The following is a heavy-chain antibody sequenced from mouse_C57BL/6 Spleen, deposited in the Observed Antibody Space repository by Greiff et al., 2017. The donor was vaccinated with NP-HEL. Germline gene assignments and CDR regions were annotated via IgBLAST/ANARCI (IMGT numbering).Heavy chain of an antibody. CDR1: GYSITSGYY. Sequence: EVQLQESGPGLVKPSQSLSLTCSVTGYSITSGYYWNWIRQFPGNKLEWMGDISYDGSNNYNPSLKNRITITRDTSKNQFFLKLNSVTTEDTATYYCARDRYYGSSPFAYWGQGTLVTVSA. CDR3: ARDRYYGSSPFAY. J-gene: IGHJ3*01. V-gene: IGHV3-6*01. CDR2: ISYDGSN. D-gene: IGHD1-1*01.